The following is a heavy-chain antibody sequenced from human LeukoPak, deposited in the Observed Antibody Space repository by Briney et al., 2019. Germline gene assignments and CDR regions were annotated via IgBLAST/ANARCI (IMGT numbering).Heavy chain of an antibody. V-gene: IGHV3-48*01. CDR2: ISSSSSTK. Sequence: GGSLRLSCAASGFTFSSYSMNRVRQAPGKGLEWVSYISSSSSTKYYADSMKGRFTISRDNAKNSLYLQMNSLRAEDTAVYYYARGDPENYYYYYMDVWGKGTTVTVSS. D-gene: IGHD2-21*02. J-gene: IGHJ6*03. CDR1: GFTFSSYS. CDR3: ARGDPENYYYYYMDV.